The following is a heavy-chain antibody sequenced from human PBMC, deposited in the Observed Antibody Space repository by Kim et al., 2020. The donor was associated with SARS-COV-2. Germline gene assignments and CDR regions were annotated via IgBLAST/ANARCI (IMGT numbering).Heavy chain of an antibody. D-gene: IGHD3-22*01. Sequence: SETLSLTCSVSDDSMRGGNFYWSWLRQPPGKGLEWIGYIYYSGTTYYNPSLKHRLDISVDTSKRHFSLMLNSMTAADTALYYCARHWGPYDSSGYGSGGGYFDYWSQGILVTVSS. V-gene: IGHV4-30-4*01. J-gene: IGHJ4*02. CDR1: DDSMRGGNFY. CDR3: ARHWGPYDSSGYGSGGGYFDY. CDR2: IYYSGTT.